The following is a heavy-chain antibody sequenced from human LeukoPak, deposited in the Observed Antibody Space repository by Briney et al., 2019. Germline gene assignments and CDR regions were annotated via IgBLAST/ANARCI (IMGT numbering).Heavy chain of an antibody. D-gene: IGHD3-22*01. CDR2: IYYSGST. V-gene: IGHV4-59*01. Sequence: SETLSLTCTVSGGSISSYYWSWIRQPPGKGLEWIGYIYYSGSTNYNPSLKSRVTISVDTSKNQFSLKLSSVTAADTAVYYCARDTYYYDASGYLDYWGQGTLVTVSS. CDR1: GGSISSYY. J-gene: IGHJ4*02. CDR3: ARDTYYYDASGYLDY.